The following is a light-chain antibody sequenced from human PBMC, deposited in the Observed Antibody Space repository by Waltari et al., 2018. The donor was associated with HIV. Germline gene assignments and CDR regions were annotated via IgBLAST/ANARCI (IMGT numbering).Light chain of an antibody. CDR1: SSNIGGNT. CDR2: SNT. V-gene: IGLV1-44*01. Sequence: QSVLTQPPSASGTPGQRVTISCSGSSSNIGGNTVSWYQQLPGTAPKLLIYSNTRRPQGFPDRFSVSRSGTSASLAISGLQSEDETDYYCATWDDSLNGWVFGGGTKLTVL. CDR3: ATWDDSLNGWV. J-gene: IGLJ3*02.